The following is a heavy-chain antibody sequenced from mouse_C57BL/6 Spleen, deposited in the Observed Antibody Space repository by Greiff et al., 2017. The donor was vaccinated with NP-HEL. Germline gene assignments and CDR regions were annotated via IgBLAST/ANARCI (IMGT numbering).Heavy chain of an antibody. D-gene: IGHD2-2*01. Sequence: QVQLQQPGAELVKPGASVKLSCKASGYTFTSYWMHWVKQRPGQGLEWIGMIHPNSGSTNYNEKSKSKATTTVDKSSSTAYMQLSSPTSEDSAVYYCARSGGYDGCFDVWGRGTTVTVSS. CDR1: GYTFTSYW. CDR3: ARSGGYDGCFDV. CDR2: IHPNSGST. J-gene: IGHJ1*03. V-gene: IGHV1-64*01.